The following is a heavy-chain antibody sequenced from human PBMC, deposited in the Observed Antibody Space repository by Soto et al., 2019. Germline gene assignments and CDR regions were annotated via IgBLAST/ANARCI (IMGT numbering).Heavy chain of an antibody. D-gene: IGHD6-19*01. V-gene: IGHV1-2*02. CDR3: ARGREQYSSGWYRCRWEYYDHGMDV. CDR1: GYTFTGYY. J-gene: IGHJ6*02. CDR2: INPNSGGT. Sequence: ASVKVSCKASGYTFTGYYMHWVRQAPGQGLEWMGWINPNSGGTNYAQKFQGRVTMTRDTSISTAYMELSRLRSDDTAVYYCARGREQYSSGWYRCRWEYYDHGMDVWGQGTTVTVSS.